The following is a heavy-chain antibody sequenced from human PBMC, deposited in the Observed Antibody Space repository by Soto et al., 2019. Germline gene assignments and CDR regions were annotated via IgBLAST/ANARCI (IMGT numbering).Heavy chain of an antibody. Sequence: EVQLLESGGGLVQPGGSLRLSCAASGFTFSSYAMSWVRQAPGKGLDWVSAISVSVGSTYYADSMKGRFTISRDNSKNTLDLQMNSLRAEDTAVYYCAKVERAVAGIIDWGQGTLVTVSS. CDR3: AKVERAVAGIID. J-gene: IGHJ4*02. V-gene: IGHV3-23*01. D-gene: IGHD6-19*01. CDR2: ISVSVGST. CDR1: GFTFSSYA.